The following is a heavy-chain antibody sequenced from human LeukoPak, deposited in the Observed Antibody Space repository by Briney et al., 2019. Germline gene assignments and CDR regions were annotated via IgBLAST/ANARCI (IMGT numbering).Heavy chain of an antibody. D-gene: IGHD3-22*01. J-gene: IGHJ3*02. Sequence: SETLSLTCTVSGYSISSGYYWGWIRQPPGKGLEWIGSIYHSGSTYYNPSLKSRVTMSVDTSKNQFSLKLSSVTAADTAVYYCARVMPYYYDSSGSHSGAFDIWGQGTMVTVSS. V-gene: IGHV4-38-2*02. CDR1: GYSISSGYY. CDR3: ARVMPYYYDSSGSHSGAFDI. CDR2: IYHSGST.